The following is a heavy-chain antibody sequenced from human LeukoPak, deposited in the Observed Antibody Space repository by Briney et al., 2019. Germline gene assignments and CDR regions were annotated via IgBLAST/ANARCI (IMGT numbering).Heavy chain of an antibody. CDR2: ISYDGSNK. V-gene: IGHV3-30*18. CDR3: AKSEDYYYYGMDV. D-gene: IGHD1-14*01. Sequence: GGSLRLSCAASGFTFSSYGMHWVRQAPGKGLEWVAVISYDGSNKYYADSVKGRSTISRDNSKNTLYLQMNSLRAEDTAVYYCAKSEDYYYYGMDVWGQGTTVTVSS. J-gene: IGHJ6*02. CDR1: GFTFSSYG.